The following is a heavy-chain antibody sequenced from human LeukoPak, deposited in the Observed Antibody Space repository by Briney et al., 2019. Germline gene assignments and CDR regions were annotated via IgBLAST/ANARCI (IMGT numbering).Heavy chain of an antibody. CDR2: IGSSGSAGGNI. J-gene: IGHJ6*03. D-gene: IGHD2-21*01. CDR1: GFTVSSNY. Sequence: GGSLRLSCAASGFTVSSNYMSWVRQAPGKGLGWISYIGSSGSAGGNIYYAVSVKGRFTVSRDNAKDSLFLQMNSLQDADTAVYYCARAPTPYFTYYMDVWGKGTTVTVSS. V-gene: IGHV3-11*04. CDR3: ARAPTPYFTYYMDV.